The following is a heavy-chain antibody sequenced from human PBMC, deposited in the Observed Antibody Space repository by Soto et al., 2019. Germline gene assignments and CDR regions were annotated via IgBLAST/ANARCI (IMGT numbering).Heavy chain of an antibody. CDR3: ARGTSSGCLQH. Sequence: ASVNVSCKASGYTFTSYDINWVRQATGQGLELMGWMNPKSGNTGYAQKFQGRVTMTRXXXXXXAXIXLSXXXSEETAVYYCARGTSSGCLQHWGQGTLVSVSS. CDR2: MNPKSGNT. CDR1: GYTFTSYD. J-gene: IGHJ1*01. D-gene: IGHD6-19*01. V-gene: IGHV1-8*01.